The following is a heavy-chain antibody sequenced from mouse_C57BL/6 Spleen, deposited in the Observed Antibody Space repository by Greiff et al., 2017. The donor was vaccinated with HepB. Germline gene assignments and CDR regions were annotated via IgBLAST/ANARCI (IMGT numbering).Heavy chain of an antibody. CDR3: ARQEYKLDYFDY. D-gene: IGHD1-3*01. J-gene: IGHJ2*01. V-gene: IGHV5-6*01. Sequence: EVKLVESGGDLVKPGGSLKLSCAASGFTFSSYGMSWVRQTPDKRLEWVATISSGGSYTYYPDSVKGRFTISRDNAKNTLYLQMSSLTSEDTAMYYCARQEYKLDYFDYWGQGTTLTVSS. CDR1: GFTFSSYG. CDR2: ISSGGSYT.